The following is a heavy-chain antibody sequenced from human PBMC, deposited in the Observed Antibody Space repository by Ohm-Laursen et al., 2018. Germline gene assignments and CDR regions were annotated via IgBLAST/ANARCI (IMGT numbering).Heavy chain of an antibody. Sequence: SQTLSLTSTVSGGSISRYYWSWIRQPPGKGLEWIGYIYYSGSTNYNPSLKSRVTISVDTSKNQFSLKLSSVTAADTAVYYCARDSYGGGDFSYYYYYGMDVWGQGTTVTVSS. J-gene: IGHJ6*02. CDR1: GGSISRYY. V-gene: IGHV4-59*01. CDR3: ARDSYGGGDFSYYYYYGMDV. CDR2: IYYSGST. D-gene: IGHD2-21*02.